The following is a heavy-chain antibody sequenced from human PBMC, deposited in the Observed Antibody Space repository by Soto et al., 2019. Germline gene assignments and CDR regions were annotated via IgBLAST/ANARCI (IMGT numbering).Heavy chain of an antibody. Sequence: LGESLKISCQASGYSFTSYWIGWVRQLPGKGLEYMGIIYPTDSDTRYSPSFQGQVTMSADKSITTAYLQWSSLKASDTAIYYCARLDSGPYNFDYWGRGTLVTVSS. D-gene: IGHD1-26*01. CDR1: GYSFTSYW. CDR2: IYPTDSDT. V-gene: IGHV5-51*01. CDR3: ARLDSGPYNFDY. J-gene: IGHJ4*02.